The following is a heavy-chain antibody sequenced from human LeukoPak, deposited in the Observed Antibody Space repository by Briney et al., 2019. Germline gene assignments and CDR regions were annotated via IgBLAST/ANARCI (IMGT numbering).Heavy chain of an antibody. CDR2: ISYDGSNK. J-gene: IGHJ4*02. Sequence: GGSLRLSCAASGFTFSSYAMHWVRQAPGKGLEWVAVISYDGSNKYYADSVKGRFTISRDNSKNTLYLQMNSLRAEDTAVYYCAREAAAAGTWYMDVWGQGTLVTVSS. CDR1: GFTFSSYA. V-gene: IGHV3-30*04. D-gene: IGHD6-13*01. CDR3: AREAAAAGTWYMDV.